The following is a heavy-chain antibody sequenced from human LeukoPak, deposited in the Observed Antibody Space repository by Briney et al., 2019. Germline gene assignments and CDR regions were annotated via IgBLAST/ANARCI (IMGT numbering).Heavy chain of an antibody. CDR1: GFTFSSYG. CDR3: ARAHYDFWSGYIIHFDY. D-gene: IGHD3-3*01. V-gene: IGHV3-30*03. Sequence: GGSLRLSCAASGFTFSSYGMHWVRQAPGKGLEWVAVISYDGSNKYYADSVKGRFTISRDNSKNTLYLQMNSLRAEDTAVYYCARAHYDFWSGYIIHFDYWGQGTLVTVSS. CDR2: ISYDGSNK. J-gene: IGHJ4*02.